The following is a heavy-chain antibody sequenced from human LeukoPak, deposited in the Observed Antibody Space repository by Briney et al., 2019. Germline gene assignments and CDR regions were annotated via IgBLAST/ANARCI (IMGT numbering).Heavy chain of an antibody. J-gene: IGHJ3*02. CDR3: AKSNGYGLVDI. Sequence: SGTLSLTCAVSGGSISSSNWWSWIRQPPGKGLNWIGSIYYSGSTYYNPSLKSRVTISLDTSRNQFSLKLNSVTAADTAVYYCAKSNGYGLVDIWGQGTMVTVSS. D-gene: IGHD3-10*01. CDR1: GGSISSSNW. CDR2: IYYSGST. V-gene: IGHV4-4*02.